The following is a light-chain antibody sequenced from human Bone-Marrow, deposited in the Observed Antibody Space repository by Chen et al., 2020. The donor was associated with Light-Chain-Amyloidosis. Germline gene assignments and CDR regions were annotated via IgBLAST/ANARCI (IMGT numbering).Light chain of an antibody. CDR1: SGSIANNY. CDR2: EDD. J-gene: IGLJ3*02. CDR3: QSYQGSSQGV. V-gene: IGLV6-57*01. Sequence: FMLPQPHPVSESPGKTVIISCTRSSGSIANNYVQWYQQRPGSSPTTVIYEDDQSPSGVPDRFSGSIDRSSNSASLTISGLKTEDEADYYCQSYQGSSQGVFGGGTKLTVL.